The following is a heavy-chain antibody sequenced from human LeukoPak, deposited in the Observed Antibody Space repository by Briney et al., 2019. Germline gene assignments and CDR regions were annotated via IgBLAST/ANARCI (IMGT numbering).Heavy chain of an antibody. CDR3: ARGPAVAGTCFDY. CDR2: INHSGST. V-gene: IGHV4-34*01. J-gene: IGHJ4*02. Sequence: SETLSLTCAVYGGSFSGYYWSWIRQPPGKGPEWIGEINHSGSTNYNPSLKSRVTISVDTSKNQFSLKLSSVTAADTAVYYCARGPAVAGTCFDYWGQGTLVTVSS. D-gene: IGHD6-19*01. CDR1: GGSFSGYY.